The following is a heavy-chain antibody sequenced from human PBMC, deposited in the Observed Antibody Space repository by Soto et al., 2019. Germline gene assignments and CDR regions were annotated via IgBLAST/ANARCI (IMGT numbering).Heavy chain of an antibody. CDR3: ARGVGTSVRYYYYGMDV. CDR2: IIPIFSTA. V-gene: IGHV1-69*12. CDR1: GGTFSSYA. Sequence: QVQLVQSGAEVKKPGSSVKVSCRASGGTFSSYAISWVRQAPGQGLEWIGGIIPIFSTANYAQKFQGRVTITADESTSTAYIELSSLRSEDTAVYYCARGVGTSVRYYYYGMDVWGQGTTVTVSS. J-gene: IGHJ6*02. D-gene: IGHD1-1*01.